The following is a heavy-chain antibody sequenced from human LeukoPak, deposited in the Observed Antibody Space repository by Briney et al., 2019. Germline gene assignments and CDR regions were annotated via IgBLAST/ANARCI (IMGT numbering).Heavy chain of an antibody. CDR3: AKGAWANYYGSGSYYNV. D-gene: IGHD3-10*01. J-gene: IGHJ4*02. CDR1: GGTFSSYA. CDR2: IIPIFGTA. Sequence: SVKVSCKASGGTFSSYAISWVRQAPGQGLEWMGGIIPIFGTANYAQKFQGRVTITADESTSTAYMELNSLRAEDTAVYSCAKGAWANYYGSGSYYNVWGQGTLVTVSS. V-gene: IGHV1-69*13.